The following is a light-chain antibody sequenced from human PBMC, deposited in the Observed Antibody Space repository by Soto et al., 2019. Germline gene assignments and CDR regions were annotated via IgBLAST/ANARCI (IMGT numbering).Light chain of an antibody. J-gene: IGKJ2*01. CDR3: QQYGSALYT. Sequence: EIVLTQSPGTLSLSPGERATLSCRASQSVSSSYLAWYQHKPGQAPRLLLYGASSRATGIPDRFSGSGSGKDFTLTGSRLEPEDFAVYYCQQYGSALYTFGQGTKLEI. V-gene: IGKV3-20*01. CDR2: GAS. CDR1: QSVSSSY.